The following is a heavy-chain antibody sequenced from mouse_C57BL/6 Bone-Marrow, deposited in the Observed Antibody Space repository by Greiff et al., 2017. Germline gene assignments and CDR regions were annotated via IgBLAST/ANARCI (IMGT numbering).Heavy chain of an antibody. D-gene: IGHD1-1*01. V-gene: IGHV1-75*01. Sequence: VKLVESGPELVKPGASVKISCKASGYTFTDYYINWVKQRPGQGLEWIGWIFPGSGSTYYNEKFKGKATLTVDKSSSTAYMLLSSLTSEDSAVYFCARPYYYYGSSLHWYFDVWGTGTTVTVSS. CDR2: IFPGSGST. CDR3: ARPYYYYGSSLHWYFDV. J-gene: IGHJ1*03. CDR1: GYTFTDYY.